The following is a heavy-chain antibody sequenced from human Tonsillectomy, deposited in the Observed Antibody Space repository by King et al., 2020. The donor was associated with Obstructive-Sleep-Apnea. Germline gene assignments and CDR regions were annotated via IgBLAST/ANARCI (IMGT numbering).Heavy chain of an antibody. CDR1: GFTFSDHY. D-gene: IGHD6-6*01. J-gene: IGHJ4*02. CDR3: ARMGGDSSSSQFDY. Sequence: VQLVESGGGLVKPGGSLRLSCAASGFTFSDHYMTWVRQAPGKGLEWVSYISSRSTYISYADSVKGRFTISRDNAKNSVDLQMNTLRAEDTAVYYCARMGGDSSSSQFDYWGQGTLVTVSS. V-gene: IGHV3-11*06. CDR2: ISSRSTYI.